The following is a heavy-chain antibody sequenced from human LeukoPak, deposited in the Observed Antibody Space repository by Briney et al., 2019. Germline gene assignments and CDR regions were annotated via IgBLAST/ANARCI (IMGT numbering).Heavy chain of an antibody. J-gene: IGHJ4*02. CDR3: ARGGYDFWSGYPSHFDY. Sequence: SETLSLTCTVSGYSISSGYYWGWIRQPPGKGLEWIGSIYHSGSTYYNPSLKSRVTISVDTSKNQFSLKLSSVTAADTAVYYCARGGYDFWSGYPSHFDYWGQGTLVTVSS. CDR2: IYHSGST. D-gene: IGHD3-3*01. V-gene: IGHV4-38-2*02. CDR1: GYSISSGYY.